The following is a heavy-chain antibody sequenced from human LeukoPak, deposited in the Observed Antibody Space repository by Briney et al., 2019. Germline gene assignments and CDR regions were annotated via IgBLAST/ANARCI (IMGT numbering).Heavy chain of an antibody. CDR2: ISSNGGST. V-gene: IGHV3-64D*09. CDR1: GFTFSSYA. D-gene: IGHD6-19*01. Sequence: GRSLRLSCAASGFTFSSYAMHWVRQAPGKGLEYVSAISSNGGSTYYADSVKGRFTISRDNSKNTLYLQMSSLRAEDTAVYYCVKDPGIAVAGTHYYYGMDVWGQGTTVTVSS. CDR3: VKDPGIAVAGTHYYYGMDV. J-gene: IGHJ6*02.